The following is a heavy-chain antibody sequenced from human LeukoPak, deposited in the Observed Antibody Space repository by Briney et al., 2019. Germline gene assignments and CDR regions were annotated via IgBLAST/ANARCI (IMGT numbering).Heavy chain of an antibody. Sequence: PGGALRISCKGSGYSFTSYWISWVRQAPGQGLEWMGWINPNSGDTNYGQKFQGRVTMTRDTSISTAYMELSRLRSDDTAVYYCLSGYDLYYWGQGTLVTVSS. CDR1: GYSFTSYW. CDR3: LSGYDLYY. CDR2: INPNSGDT. V-gene: IGHV1-2*02. D-gene: IGHD5-12*01. J-gene: IGHJ4*02.